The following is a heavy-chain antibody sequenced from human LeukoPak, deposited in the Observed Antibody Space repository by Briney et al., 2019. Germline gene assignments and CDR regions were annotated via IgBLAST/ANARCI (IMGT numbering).Heavy chain of an antibody. CDR3: ARDQSSVFDY. Sequence: PGGSLRLSCAASGFXFSSYWMHWVRQGPGKGLVWVSRINRDGSSTTYADSVKGRFTISRDNAKNTLYLQMNSLRAEDTAVYYCARDQSSVFDYWGQGTLVTVSS. J-gene: IGHJ4*02. CDR2: INRDGSST. D-gene: IGHD3-22*01. CDR1: GFXFSSYW. V-gene: IGHV3-74*01.